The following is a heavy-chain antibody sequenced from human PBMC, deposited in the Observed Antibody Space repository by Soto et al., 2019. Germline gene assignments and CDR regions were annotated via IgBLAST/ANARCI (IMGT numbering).Heavy chain of an antibody. CDR1: GGSINNYC. CDR3: ARANWYCEY. V-gene: IGHV4-59*01. CDR2: IYYSGST. D-gene: IGHD7-27*01. Sequence: QVQLQESGPGLVKPSETLSLTCTVSGGSINNYCWSWIREPPGKGLEWIGYIYYSGSTNYNPTLQSQVTMSVDTSKNQASLRLSSVTAADTAIYYCARANWYCEYWGQGILVTVSS. J-gene: IGHJ4*02.